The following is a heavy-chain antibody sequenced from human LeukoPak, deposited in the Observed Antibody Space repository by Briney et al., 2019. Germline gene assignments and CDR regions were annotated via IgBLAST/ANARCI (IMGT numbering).Heavy chain of an antibody. J-gene: IGHJ4*02. CDR3: AKDRRRLWFGESAHDY. CDR2: ISGSGGST. CDR1: GFTFSSYA. V-gene: IGHV3-23*01. D-gene: IGHD3-10*01. Sequence: GGSLRLSCAASGFTFSSYAMSWVRQAPGKGLEWVSAISGSGGSTYYADSVKGRFTISRDNSKNTLYLQMNSLRAEDTAVYYCAKDRRRLWFGESAHDYWGQGTLVTVSS.